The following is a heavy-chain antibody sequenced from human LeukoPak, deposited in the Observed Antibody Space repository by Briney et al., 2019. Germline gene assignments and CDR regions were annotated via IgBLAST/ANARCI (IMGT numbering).Heavy chain of an antibody. CDR3: ARTPSEIGGYYPEYFRH. J-gene: IGHJ1*01. D-gene: IGHD3-22*01. Sequence: RSLRPSSAASGFTFSTYWMHWVCQAPGKGLVLVSRIKSDGGTNYADSVKGRLTISRDNAKKTVSLQMNSLRPEDTGVYYCARTPSEIGGYYPEYFRHWGQGSLVTVSS. CDR2: IKSDGGT. CDR1: GFTFSTYW. V-gene: IGHV3-74*01.